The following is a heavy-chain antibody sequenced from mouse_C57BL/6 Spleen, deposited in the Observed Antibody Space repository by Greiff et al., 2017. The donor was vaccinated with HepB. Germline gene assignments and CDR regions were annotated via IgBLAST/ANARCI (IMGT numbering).Heavy chain of an antibody. CDR2: ISSGSSTI. J-gene: IGHJ2*01. V-gene: IGHV5-17*01. CDR1: GFTFSDYG. Sequence: EVKLVESGGGLVKPGGSLKLSCAASGFTFSDYGMHWVRQAPEKGLEWVAYISSGSSTIYYADTVKGRFTIYRDNDTNTLFLKMTSLRSEDTAMYYCARHDYDGDYWGQGTTLTVSS. CDR3: ARHDYDGDY. D-gene: IGHD2-4*01.